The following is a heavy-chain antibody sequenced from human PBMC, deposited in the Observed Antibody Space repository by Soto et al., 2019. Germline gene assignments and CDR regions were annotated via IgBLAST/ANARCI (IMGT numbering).Heavy chain of an antibody. Sequence: EVQLLESGGGLVQPGGSLRLSCAASGFTFSTYAMSWVRQAPGKGLEWVSTITTSGGNTYYADSVQGRFTISRDNSKHTLYLQRNSLRAEDTALYYCAGRYCTNGVCYTNYYYYIDVWGKGTTVTVSS. CDR2: ITTSGGNT. D-gene: IGHD2-8*01. J-gene: IGHJ6*03. V-gene: IGHV3-23*01. CDR3: AGRYCTNGVCYTNYYYYIDV. CDR1: GFTFSTYA.